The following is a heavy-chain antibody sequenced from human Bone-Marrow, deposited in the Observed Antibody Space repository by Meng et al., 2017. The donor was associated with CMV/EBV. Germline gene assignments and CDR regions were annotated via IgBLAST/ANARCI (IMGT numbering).Heavy chain of an antibody. CDR1: GGSISSSGYY. CDR3: ARHYYASSGYYDKSFDY. V-gene: IGHV4-39*01. J-gene: IGHJ4*02. CDR2: IYYSGST. Sequence: SETLSLTCPVSGGSISSSGYYCAWIRQPPGNGLEWIGSIYYSGSTYYTSSLKSRVTISVDTSENTFSLKLSSVTAADTDVYYCARHYYASSGYYDKSFDYWGQGTLVTVSS. D-gene: IGHD3-22*01.